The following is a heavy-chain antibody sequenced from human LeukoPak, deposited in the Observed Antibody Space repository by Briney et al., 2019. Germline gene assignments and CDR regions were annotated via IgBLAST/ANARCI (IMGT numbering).Heavy chain of an antibody. Sequence: SETLSLTCTVSGGSISSYYWSWIRQPAGKGLEWIGRIHTSGSTNYSPSLKSRVTISVNTSKNQFSLKLTSVTAADTAVYYCARAGFALAPHRGTPFDYWGQGTLVTVSS. J-gene: IGHJ4*02. CDR2: IHTSGST. V-gene: IGHV4-4*07. CDR1: GGSISSYY. CDR3: ARAGFALAPHRGTPFDY. D-gene: IGHD6-6*01.